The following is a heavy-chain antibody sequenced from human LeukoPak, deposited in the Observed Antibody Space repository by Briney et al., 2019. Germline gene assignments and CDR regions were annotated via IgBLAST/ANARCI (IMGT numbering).Heavy chain of an antibody. Sequence: SETLSLTCIVSGYSISSGYFWGWIRQPPGKGLEWIGNIHHSGSTYYNPSLKSRVTISVDTSKNQLSLKLSSVTAADTAVYYCARVAAGIGFFQHWGQGTLVTVSS. CDR3: ARVAAGIGFFQH. CDR2: IHHSGST. CDR1: GYSISSGYF. V-gene: IGHV4-38-2*02. D-gene: IGHD6-13*01. J-gene: IGHJ1*01.